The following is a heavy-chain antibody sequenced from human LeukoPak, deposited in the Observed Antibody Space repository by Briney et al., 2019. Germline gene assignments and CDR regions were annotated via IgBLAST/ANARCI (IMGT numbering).Heavy chain of an antibody. CDR3: ARGAVYDYIWGSCRQGVYFDY. J-gene: IGHJ4*02. CDR1: GGSISSYY. Sequence: SETLSLTCTVSGGSISSYYWSWIRQPPGKGLEWIGYIYYSGSTNYNPSLKSRVTISVDTSKNQFSLKLSSVTAADTAVYYCARGAVYDYIWGSCRQGVYFDYWGQGTLVTVSS. V-gene: IGHV4-59*01. CDR2: IYYSGST. D-gene: IGHD3-16*02.